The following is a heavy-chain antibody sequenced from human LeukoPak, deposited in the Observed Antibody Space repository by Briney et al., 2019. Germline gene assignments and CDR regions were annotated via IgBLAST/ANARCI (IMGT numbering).Heavy chain of an antibody. V-gene: IGHV4-39*07. Sequence: SETLSLTCTVSGGSISSSSYYWGWIRQPPGKGLEWIGSIYYSGSTYYNPSLKSRVTISVDTSKNQFSLKLSSVTAADTAVYYCARSQDEEVLYSSIPFDYWGQGTLVTVSS. CDR3: ARSQDEEVLYSSIPFDY. CDR2: IYYSGST. D-gene: IGHD6-13*01. J-gene: IGHJ4*02. CDR1: GGSISSSSYY.